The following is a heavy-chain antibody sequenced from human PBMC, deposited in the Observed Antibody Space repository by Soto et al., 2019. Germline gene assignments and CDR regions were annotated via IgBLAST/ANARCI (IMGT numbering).Heavy chain of an antibody. V-gene: IGHV4-39*01. CDR2: IYYSGST. D-gene: IGHD1-26*01. J-gene: IGHJ5*02. CDR3: ARRNFLATSDWFDP. Sequence: PSETLSLTCTVSGGCISSSSYYWGWISQPPGKGLEWIGSIYYSGSTYYNPSLKSRVTISVDTSKNQFSLKLSSVTAADTAVYYCARRNFLATSDWFDPWGQGTLVTVSS. CDR1: GGCISSSSYY.